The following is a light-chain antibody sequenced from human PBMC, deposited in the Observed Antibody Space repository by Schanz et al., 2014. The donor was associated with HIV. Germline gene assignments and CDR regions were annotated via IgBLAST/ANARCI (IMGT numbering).Light chain of an antibody. J-gene: IGLJ2*01. CDR3: ISYTRDTVL. Sequence: QSALTQPASVSGSPGQSITISCTGTSSDIGNYNLVSWFQHHPGEAPKIMIFEVRKRPSGVSGRFSGSKSGNTASLTISGLQPEDEADYYCISYTRDTVLFGGGTQLTVL. V-gene: IGLV2-14*02. CDR1: SSDIGNYNL. CDR2: EVR.